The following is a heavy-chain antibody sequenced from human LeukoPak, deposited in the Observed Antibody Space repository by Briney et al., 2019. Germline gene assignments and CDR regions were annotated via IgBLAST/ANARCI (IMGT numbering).Heavy chain of an antibody. CDR3: TKVTPLWGYSVLFGY. V-gene: IGHV3-23*01. Sequence: GGSLRLSCAASGFTFSNFAMSWVRQAPGKGLEWVSRITSSDVSTYYSDSVKGRFSISRDNSKSTLYLQMNSLRAEDTAVYYCTKVTPLWGYSVLFGYWGQGTLVTVSS. CDR1: GFTFSNFA. CDR2: ITSSDVST. J-gene: IGHJ4*02. D-gene: IGHD3-16*01.